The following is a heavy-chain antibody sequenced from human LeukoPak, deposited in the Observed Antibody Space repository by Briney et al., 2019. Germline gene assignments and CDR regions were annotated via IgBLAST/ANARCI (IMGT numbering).Heavy chain of an antibody. J-gene: IGHJ5*02. CDR3: ARSYSTSWYSTDWFDP. CDR2: ISLDGTNR. CDR1: AFTFSRYA. V-gene: IGHV3-30*04. Sequence: PGGSLRLSCAASAFTFSRYAMHWVRQAPGKGLEWVAMISLDGTNRNYVDSVEGRFTISRDNSKNTLYLQMSSVRPEDTAFYCCARSYSTSWYSTDWFDPWGQGTLVTVSS. D-gene: IGHD6-13*01.